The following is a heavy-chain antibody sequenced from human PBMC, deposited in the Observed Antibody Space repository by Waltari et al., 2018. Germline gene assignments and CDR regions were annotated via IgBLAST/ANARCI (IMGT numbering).Heavy chain of an antibody. D-gene: IGHD3-22*01. J-gene: IGHJ6*02. V-gene: IGHV3-74*01. CDR1: GFTFSSYW. CDR2: INSDGSST. CDR3: ARTDSSGSYYYYYYGMDV. Sequence: EVQLVESGGGLVQPGGSLRLSCAASGFTFSSYWMHWVRQAPGKGLVWVSRINSDGSSTSYADSVKGRFTISRDNAKNTLYLQMNSLRAEDTAEYYCARTDSSGSYYYYYYGMDVWGQGTTVTVSS.